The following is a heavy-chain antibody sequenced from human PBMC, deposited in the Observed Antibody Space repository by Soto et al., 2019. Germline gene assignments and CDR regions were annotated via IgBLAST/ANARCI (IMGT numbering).Heavy chain of an antibody. CDR1: GGSISSYY. CDR2: IYYSGST. CDR3: ARSSWNANTNWFDP. D-gene: IGHD1-1*01. V-gene: IGHV4-59*01. J-gene: IGHJ5*02. Sequence: SETLSLTCTVPGGSISSYYWSWIRQPPGKGLEWIGYIYYSGSTNYNPSLKSRVTISVDTSKNQFSLKLSSVTAADTAVYYCARSSWNANTNWFDPWGQGTLVTVSS.